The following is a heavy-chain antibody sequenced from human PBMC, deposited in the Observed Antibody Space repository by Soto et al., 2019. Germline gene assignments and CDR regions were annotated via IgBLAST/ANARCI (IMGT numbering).Heavy chain of an antibody. CDR1: GFTFSSYA. CDR3: AKEGPYSSSWYDYFDY. Sequence: EVQLLESGGGLVQPGGSLRLSCAASGFTFSSYAMSWVRQAPGKGLEWVSAISGSGGSTYYADSVKGRFTISRDNSKNSLYLQMNSLRAEDTAVYCCAKEGPYSSSWYDYFDYWGQGTLVTVSS. J-gene: IGHJ4*02. D-gene: IGHD6-13*01. V-gene: IGHV3-23*01. CDR2: ISGSGGST.